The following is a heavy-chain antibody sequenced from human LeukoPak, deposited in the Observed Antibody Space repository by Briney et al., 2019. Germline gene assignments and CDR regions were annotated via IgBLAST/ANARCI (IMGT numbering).Heavy chain of an antibody. CDR1: GFTFSSYW. Sequence: LAGGSLRLSCAASGFTFSSYWMHWVRHAPGKGLVWVSRINSDGSSTSYADSVKGRFTISRDNAKNTLYLQMNSLRAEDTAVYYCARGAPPYSSGWYFFYYYYGMDVWGQGTTVTVSS. J-gene: IGHJ6*02. D-gene: IGHD6-19*01. V-gene: IGHV3-74*01. CDR2: INSDGSST. CDR3: ARGAPPYSSGWYFFYYYYGMDV.